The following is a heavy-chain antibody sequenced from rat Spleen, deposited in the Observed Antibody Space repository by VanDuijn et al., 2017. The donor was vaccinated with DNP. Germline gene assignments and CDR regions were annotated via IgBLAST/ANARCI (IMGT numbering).Heavy chain of an antibody. V-gene: IGHV3-3*01. CDR1: GYSITRNYR. J-gene: IGHJ4*01. Sequence: VQLQESGPGLVESSQSLSLTCSVTGYSITRNYRWNWIRKFPGNKLEWMGYINSADSTYYNPSLKRRISITRDTSKNQFLLQVNSVTSEDTATYYCARLRLEWEVRAMDAWGQGTSVTVSS. D-gene: IGHD1-1*01. CDR2: INSADST. CDR3: ARLRLEWEVRAMDA.